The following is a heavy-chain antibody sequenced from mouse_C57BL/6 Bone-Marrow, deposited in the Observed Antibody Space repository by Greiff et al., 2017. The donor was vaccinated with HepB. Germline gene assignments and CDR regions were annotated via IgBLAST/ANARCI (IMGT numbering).Heavy chain of an antibody. D-gene: IGHD1-1*01. CDR1: GYSITSGYY. CDR3: ARDYGSCAMDY. Sequence: EVKVEESGPGLVKPSQSLSLTCSVTGYSITSGYYWNWIRQFPGNKLEWMGYISYDGSNNYNPSLKNRISITRDTSKNQFFLKLNSVTTEDTATYYCARDYGSCAMDYWGQGTSVTVSS. J-gene: IGHJ4*01. V-gene: IGHV3-6*01. CDR2: ISYDGSN.